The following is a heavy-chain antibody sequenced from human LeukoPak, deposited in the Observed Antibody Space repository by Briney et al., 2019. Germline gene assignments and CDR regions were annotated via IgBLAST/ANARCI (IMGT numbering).Heavy chain of an antibody. CDR3: ARVLYGTETSRGVPGY. CDR1: GFTFSSYS. CDR2: SSSSSSTI. J-gene: IGHJ4*02. V-gene: IGHV3-48*04. D-gene: IGHD3-10*01. Sequence: GGSLRLSCAASGFTFSSYSMNWVRQAPGKGLEWVSYSSSSSSTIYYADSVKGRFTISRDNAKNSLYLQMNSLRAEDTAVYYCARVLYGTETSRGVPGYWGQGTLVTVSS.